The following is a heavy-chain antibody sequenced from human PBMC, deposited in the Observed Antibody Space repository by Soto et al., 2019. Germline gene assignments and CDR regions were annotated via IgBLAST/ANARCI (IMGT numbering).Heavy chain of an antibody. J-gene: IGHJ4*02. V-gene: IGHV3-23*01. D-gene: IGHD3-10*01. CDR2: ISGSGGRT. CDR1: GFPFINYA. CDR3: AKEGVRDSSISLYFFDQ. Sequence: EVQLLDSGGGSVQPGGSLRLSCAASGFPFINYAMHWVRQAPGKGLEWVSAISGSGGRTYYGDSVKGRFTISRGNSKDTLYLHMNRLTAEDTAVYFCAKEGVRDSSISLYFFDQWGQGTLVTVSS.